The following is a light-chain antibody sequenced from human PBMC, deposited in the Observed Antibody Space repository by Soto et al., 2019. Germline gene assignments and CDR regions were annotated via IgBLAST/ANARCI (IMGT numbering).Light chain of an antibody. J-gene: IGLJ1*01. Sequence: QSALAQPASVSGSPGQSITISCTGTSSDVGNYNYVSWYQQYPGRVPKLLIYMVSNRASGVPNRFSGSKSGNTAPLTISGLQAEDEADYFCTSPTPGSLYVFGTGTKVTVL. V-gene: IGLV2-14*01. CDR1: SSDVGNYNY. CDR2: MVS. CDR3: TSPTPGSLYV.